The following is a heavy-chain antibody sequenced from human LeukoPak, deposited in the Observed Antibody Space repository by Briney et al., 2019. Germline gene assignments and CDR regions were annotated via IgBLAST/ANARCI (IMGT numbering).Heavy chain of an antibody. CDR1: GYTFTSYD. Sequence: ASVKVSCKASGYTFTSYDINWVRQATGQGLEWMGSMNPNSGNTGYAQKFQGRVTMTRNTSISTAYMELSSLRSEDTAVYYCARGTYYYDSSGYYYYYYYMDVWGKGTTVTVSS. CDR3: ARGTYYYDSSGYYYYYYYMDV. V-gene: IGHV1-8*01. CDR2: MNPNSGNT. D-gene: IGHD3-22*01. J-gene: IGHJ6*03.